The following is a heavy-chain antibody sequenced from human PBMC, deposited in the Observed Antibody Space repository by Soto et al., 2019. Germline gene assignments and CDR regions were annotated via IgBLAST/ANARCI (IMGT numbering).Heavy chain of an antibody. V-gene: IGHV1-18*01. D-gene: IGHD6-6*01. J-gene: IGHJ4*02. CDR2: ISGLSGNT. Sequence: QVQLVQSGAEVKKPGASVKVSCKASGYTFISYGISWVRQAPGQGLEWMGWISGLSGNTNYAQKLQGRVTMTTDTSTSTAYMELRSLRSDDTAVYYCARDLRPYSSSPVDYFDYWGRGTLVTVSS. CDR3: ARDLRPYSSSPVDYFDY. CDR1: GYTFISYG.